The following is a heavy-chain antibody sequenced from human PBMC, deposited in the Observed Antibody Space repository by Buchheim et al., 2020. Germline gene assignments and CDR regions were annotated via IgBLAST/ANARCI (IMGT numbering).Heavy chain of an antibody. CDR2: IRSKPNNYAT. Sequence: EVQLVQSGGGLVQPGESLRLSCEASGFTLSGFAVHWVRQGPGKGLEWIGRIRSKPNNYATTYAPSVSGRFTMSRDDLKNTAFLQIDSLKTEDTAIYYCIQGDTSWGQGTL. J-gene: IGHJ4*02. D-gene: IGHD2/OR15-2a*01. CDR1: GFTLSGFA. V-gene: IGHV3-73*01. CDR3: IQGDTS.